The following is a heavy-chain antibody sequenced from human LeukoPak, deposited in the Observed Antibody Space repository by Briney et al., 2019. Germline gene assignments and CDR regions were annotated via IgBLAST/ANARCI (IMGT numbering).Heavy chain of an antibody. J-gene: IGHJ5*02. CDR1: GGSFSGYY. V-gene: IGHV4-34*01. CDR3: ARAAARITMVRGDWFDP. Sequence: SETLSLTCAVYGGSFSGYYWSWIRQPPGKGLEWIGEINHSGSTNYNPSLKSRVTISVDTSKNQFSLKLSSVTAADTAVYYCARAAARITMVRGDWFDPWGQGTLVTVSS. CDR2: INHSGST. D-gene: IGHD3-10*01.